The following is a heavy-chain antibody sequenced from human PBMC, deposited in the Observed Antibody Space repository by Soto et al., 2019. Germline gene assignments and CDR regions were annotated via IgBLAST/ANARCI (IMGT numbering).Heavy chain of an antibody. CDR2: VFSSVSA. CDR3: TRDGMTTGDT. CDR1: GGSVTSYT. Sequence: ESLCLTGIVSGGSVTSYTWSWVRQPANKGLEWIGRVFSSVSATYSPSLKSRVRISMDTPENRISLKLDSVTAADAGVYYCTRDGMTTGDTWGPGTLVTVYS. V-gene: IGHV4-4*07. J-gene: IGHJ4*02. D-gene: IGHD2-21*02.